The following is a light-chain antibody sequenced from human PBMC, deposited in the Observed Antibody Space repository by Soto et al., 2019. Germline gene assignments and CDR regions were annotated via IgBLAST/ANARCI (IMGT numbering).Light chain of an antibody. CDR1: SSDVGGYSY. V-gene: IGLV2-8*01. Sequence: QSALTQPPSASGSPGQSVAISCTGTSSDVGGYSYVSWYQQHPGKAPKLMIYEVSKRPSGVPDRFSGSKSGNTASLTISGLQAEDETDYYCFSYTSSGTYVFGTGTKVTVL. CDR2: EVS. J-gene: IGLJ1*01. CDR3: FSYTSSGTYV.